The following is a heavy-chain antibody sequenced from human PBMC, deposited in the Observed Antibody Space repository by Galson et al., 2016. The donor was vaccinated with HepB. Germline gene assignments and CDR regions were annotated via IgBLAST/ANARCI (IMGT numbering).Heavy chain of an antibody. CDR3: AREMSLITILRGVTSSRIHHAIDC. CDR2: ISRDSTYT. D-gene: IGHD3-10*01. V-gene: IGHV3-11*06. CDR1: GFTFSDYY. J-gene: IGHJ4*02. Sequence: CAASGFTFSDYYMSWIRQAPGKGLEWVSYISRDSTYTNYADSVKGRFTISRDNAKNSLFLQMNTLRAEDTAVYYCAREMSLITILRGVTSSRIHHAIDCWGQGTLVTVSS.